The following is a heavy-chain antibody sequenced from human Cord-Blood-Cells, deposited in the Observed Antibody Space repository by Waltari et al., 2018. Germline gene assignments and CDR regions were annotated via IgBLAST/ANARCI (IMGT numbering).Heavy chain of an antibody. CDR3: ARLFIAARLQAVMNAFDI. J-gene: IGHJ3*02. CDR2: IYWNDDK. D-gene: IGHD6-6*01. CDR1: GFSLSTSGVG. V-gene: IGHV2-5*01. Sequence: QITLKESGPTLVKPTQTLTLTCTFSGFSLSTSGVGVGWIRQPPGKALEWLALIYWNDDKRYSTSLKSRLTITKDTSKNQVVLTMTNMDPVDTATYDCARLFIAARLQAVMNAFDIWGQGTMVTVSS.